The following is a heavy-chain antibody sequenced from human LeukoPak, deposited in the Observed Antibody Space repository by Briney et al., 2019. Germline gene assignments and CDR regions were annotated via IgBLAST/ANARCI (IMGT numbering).Heavy chain of an antibody. CDR3: ARATTYDILTGYFDY. J-gene: IGHJ4*02. D-gene: IGHD3-9*01. CDR1: GFTFSSYS. CDR2: ISSSSSYI. V-gene: IGHV3-21*01. Sequence: TGGSLRLSCAASGFTFSSYSMNWVRQAPGKGLEWVSSISSSSSYIYYAESVKGRFTMSRDNAKNSLYLQMNSLRAEDTAVYYCARATTYDILTGYFDYWGQGTLVTVPS.